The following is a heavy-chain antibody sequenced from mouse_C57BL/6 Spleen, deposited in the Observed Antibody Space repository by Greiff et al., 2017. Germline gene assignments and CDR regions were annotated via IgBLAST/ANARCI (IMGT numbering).Heavy chain of an antibody. V-gene: IGHV1-15*01. D-gene: IGHD2-5*01. CDR2: IDPETGGT. Sequence: VKVVESGAELVRPGASVTLSCKASGYTFTDYEMHWVKQTPVHGLEWIGAIDPETGGTAYNQKFKGKAILTADKSSSTAYMELRSLTSEDSAVYYCTRRGNSNYGYYAMDYWGQGTSVTVSS. J-gene: IGHJ4*01. CDR1: GYTFTDYE. CDR3: TRRGNSNYGYYAMDY.